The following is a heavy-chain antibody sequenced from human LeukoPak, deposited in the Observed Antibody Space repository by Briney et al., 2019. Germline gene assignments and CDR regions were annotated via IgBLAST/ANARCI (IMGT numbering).Heavy chain of an antibody. D-gene: IGHD2-15*01. J-gene: IGHJ4*02. CDR1: GYTFTSYG. CDR2: IIPIFGTA. CDR3: AGGRPRGYCSGGSCYHNFDY. V-gene: IGHV1-69*06. Sequence: SVKVSCKASGYTFTSYGISWVRQAPGQGLEWMGGIIPIFGTANYAQKFQGRVTITADKSTSTAYMEVSSLRSEDTAVYYCAGGRPRGYCSGGSCYHNFDYWGQGTLVTVSS.